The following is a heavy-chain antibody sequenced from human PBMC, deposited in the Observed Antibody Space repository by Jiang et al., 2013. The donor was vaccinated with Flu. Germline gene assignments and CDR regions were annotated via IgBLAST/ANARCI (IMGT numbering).Heavy chain of an antibody. V-gene: IGHV3-23*01. J-gene: IGHJ4*02. Sequence: QLLESGGGLVQPGGSLRLSCAASGFSFSSYAMSWVRQAPGKGLEWVSAISGGGDGTYYADSVKGRFTISRDSSKNTLYLQMNSLRAEDTAVYYCAKLVDYFDSSGYFDYWGQGTLVTVSS. CDR1: GFSFSSYA. CDR3: AKLVDYFDSSGYFDY. CDR2: ISGGGDGT. D-gene: IGHD3-22*01.